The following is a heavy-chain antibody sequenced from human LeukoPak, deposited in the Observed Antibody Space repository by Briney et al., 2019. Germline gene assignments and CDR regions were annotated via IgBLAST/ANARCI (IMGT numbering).Heavy chain of an antibody. CDR1: GYTFTSYG. Sequence: ASVKVSCKASGYTFTSYGISWVRQAPGQGLEWMGWISAYNGNTNYAQKLQGRVTMTTDTSTSTAYMELRSLRSDDTAVYYCARVVAYSSSWSESDYWGQGTLVTVSS. V-gene: IGHV1-18*01. D-gene: IGHD6-13*01. CDR3: ARVVAYSSSWSESDY. CDR2: ISAYNGNT. J-gene: IGHJ4*02.